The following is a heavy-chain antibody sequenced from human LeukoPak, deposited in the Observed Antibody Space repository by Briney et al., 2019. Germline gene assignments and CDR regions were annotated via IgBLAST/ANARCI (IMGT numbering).Heavy chain of an antibody. CDR2: ISGSGGST. V-gene: IGHV3-23*01. CDR3: AKGKGKGLWIQLWLNDDSYYFDY. J-gene: IGHJ4*02. CDR1: GLTFSSYA. D-gene: IGHD5-18*01. Sequence: QAGGSLRLSCAASGLTFSSYAMSWVRQAPGKGLEWVSAISGSGGSTYYADSVKGRFTISRDNSKNTLYLQMNSLRAEDTAVYYCAKGKGKGLWIQLWLNDDSYYFDYWGQGTLVTVSS.